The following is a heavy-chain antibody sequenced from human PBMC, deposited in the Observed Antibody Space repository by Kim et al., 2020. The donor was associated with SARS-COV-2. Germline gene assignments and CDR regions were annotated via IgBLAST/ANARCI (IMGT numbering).Heavy chain of an antibody. Sequence: ASVKVSCKASGYTFTSYAMNWVRQAPGQGLEWMGWINTNTGNPTYAQGFTGRFVFSLDTSVSTAYLQISSLKAEDTAVYYCARIFDPYYYGSGSYYTFDYWGQGTLVTVSS. J-gene: IGHJ4*02. D-gene: IGHD3-10*01. CDR2: INTNTGNP. CDR3: ARIFDPYYYGSGSYYTFDY. V-gene: IGHV7-4-1*02. CDR1: GYTFTSYA.